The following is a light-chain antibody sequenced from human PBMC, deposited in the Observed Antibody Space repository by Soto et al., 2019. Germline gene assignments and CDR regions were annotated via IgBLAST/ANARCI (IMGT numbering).Light chain of an antibody. CDR1: SSDVGPYNY. J-gene: IGLJ3*02. V-gene: IGLV2-14*01. CDR2: EVT. CDR3: SSYTTSSTLV. Sequence: QPVLTQPASVSGSPGQSITISCTGTSSDVGPYNYVSWYQHHPGKAPKLLIYEVTKRPSGVSNRFSGSKSGNTASLTISGLQAEDEADYYCSSYTTSSTLVFGGGTQLTVL.